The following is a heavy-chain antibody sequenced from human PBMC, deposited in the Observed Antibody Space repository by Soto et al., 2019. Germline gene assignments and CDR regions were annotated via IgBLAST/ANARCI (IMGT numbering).Heavy chain of an antibody. Sequence: SQTLSLTCAVYGGSFSGYYWSWIRQPPGKGLEWIGEINHSGSTNYNPSLKSRVTISVDTSKNQFSLKLSSVTAADTAVYYCARDLPPYSGYDKFDYWGQGTLVTVSS. D-gene: IGHD5-12*01. J-gene: IGHJ4*02. CDR2: INHSGST. CDR3: ARDLPPYSGYDKFDY. CDR1: GGSFSGYY. V-gene: IGHV4-34*01.